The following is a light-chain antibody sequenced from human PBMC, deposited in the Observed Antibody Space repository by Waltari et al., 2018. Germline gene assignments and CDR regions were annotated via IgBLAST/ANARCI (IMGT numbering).Light chain of an antibody. V-gene: IGLV2-14*03. CDR1: SSDLGGYTY. Sequence: QSALTQPASVSGSPGQSITLSCTGTSSDLGGYTYSPSSQQNPGKDPKLMIYDVSNRPSGVSNRFSGSKSGNTASLTISGLQAEDEADYYCSSYTSSSTLNYVFGTGTKVTVL. CDR3: SSYTSSSTLNYV. CDR2: DVS. J-gene: IGLJ1*01.